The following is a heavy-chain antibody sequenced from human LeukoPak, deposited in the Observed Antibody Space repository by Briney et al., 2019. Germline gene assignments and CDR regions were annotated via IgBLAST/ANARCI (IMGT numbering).Heavy chain of an antibody. CDR2: ISGSGGTI. CDR1: GFTFSSYA. Sequence: PGGSLRLSCAASGFTFSSYAMSWVRQAPGKGLEWISYISGSGGTICYADSVKGRFTISRDNGRNSLYLQMNSLRAEDTAVYYCAREGYDSTGYYPGHWGQGTLVTDSS. D-gene: IGHD3-22*01. J-gene: IGHJ4*02. CDR3: AREGYDSTGYYPGH. V-gene: IGHV3-48*04.